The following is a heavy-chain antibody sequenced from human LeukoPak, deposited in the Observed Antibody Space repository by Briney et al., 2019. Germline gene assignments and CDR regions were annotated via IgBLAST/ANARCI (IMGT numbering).Heavy chain of an antibody. V-gene: IGHV3-23*01. Sequence: PGGSLRLSCAASGFIFSSYAMSWVRQAPGKGLEWVSAISASGSSAYYADSVKGRFTISRDNSKNTLYLQMNSLRAEDTAVYYCAKDRWAAAGTPYYFDYWGQGTLVTVSS. D-gene: IGHD6-13*01. J-gene: IGHJ4*02. CDR3: AKDRWAAAGTPYYFDY. CDR2: ISASGSSA. CDR1: GFIFSSYA.